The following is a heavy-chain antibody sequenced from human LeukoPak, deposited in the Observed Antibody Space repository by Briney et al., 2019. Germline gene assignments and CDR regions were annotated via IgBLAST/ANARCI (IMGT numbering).Heavy chain of an antibody. CDR2: VRYDGSNK. D-gene: IGHD5-24*01. Sequence: GGSLRLSCAASGFTFSSHGMHWVRQTPGNGLEWVAAVRYDGSNKYYADSVKGRLTISRDNSKNTLYLQMNSLRAEDTDVYYCARTGGRDGYGFDYWGQGTLVTVSP. CDR1: GFTFSSHG. V-gene: IGHV3-33*01. CDR3: ARTGGRDGYGFDY. J-gene: IGHJ4*02.